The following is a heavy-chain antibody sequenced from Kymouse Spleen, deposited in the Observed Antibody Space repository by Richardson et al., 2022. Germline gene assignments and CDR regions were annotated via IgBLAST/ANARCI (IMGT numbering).Heavy chain of an antibody. Sequence: QVQLVQSGAEVKKPGASVKVSCKASGYTFTGYYMHWVRQAPGQGLEWMGWINPNSGGTNYAQKFQGWVTMTRDTSISTAYMELSRLRSDDTAVYYCARSNITIFGVVVFDYWGQGTLVTVSS. CDR3: ARSNITIFGVVVFDY. CDR1: GYTFTGYY. D-gene: IGHD3-3*01. V-gene: IGHV1-2*04. J-gene: IGHJ4*02. CDR2: INPNSGGT.